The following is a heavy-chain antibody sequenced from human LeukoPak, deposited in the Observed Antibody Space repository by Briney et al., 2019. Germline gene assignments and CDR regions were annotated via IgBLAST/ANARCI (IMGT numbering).Heavy chain of an antibody. V-gene: IGHV1-2*02. CDR3: ARIQGSGTPGDRDAFDI. CDR1: GYTFTGYY. J-gene: IGHJ3*02. D-gene: IGHD3-10*01. CDR2: INPNSGGT. Sequence: ASVNVSCKASGYTFTGYYMHWVRQAPGQGLEWMGWINPNSGGTNYAQKFQGRVTMTRDTSISTAYMELSRLRSDDTAVYYCARIQGSGTPGDRDAFDIWGQGTMVTVSS.